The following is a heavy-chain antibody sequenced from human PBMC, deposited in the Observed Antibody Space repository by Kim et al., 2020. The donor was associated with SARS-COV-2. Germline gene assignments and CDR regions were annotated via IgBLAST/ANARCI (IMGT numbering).Heavy chain of an antibody. V-gene: IGHV3-23*01. Sequence: FTISRDNSKNTLYLQMNSLRAEDTAVYYCAKETSHYDFWSGYFGYDFDYWGQGTLVTVSS. D-gene: IGHD3-3*01. J-gene: IGHJ4*02. CDR3: AKETSHYDFWSGYFGYDFDY.